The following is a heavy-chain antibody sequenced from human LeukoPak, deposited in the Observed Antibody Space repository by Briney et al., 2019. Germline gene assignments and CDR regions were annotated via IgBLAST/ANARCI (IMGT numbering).Heavy chain of an antibody. J-gene: IGHJ4*02. CDR3: ARDGAGPYSSSALSDY. D-gene: IGHD6-6*01. V-gene: IGHV1-18*01. CDR2: LSAYNGNT. CDR1: GYTFTSYG. Sequence: GASVTVSCKASGYTFTSYGISWVRQAPGQGLEWMGWLSAYNGNTNYAQKLQGRVTMTTDTSTSTAYMELRSLRSDDTAVYYCARDGAGPYSSSALSDYWGQGTLVTVSS.